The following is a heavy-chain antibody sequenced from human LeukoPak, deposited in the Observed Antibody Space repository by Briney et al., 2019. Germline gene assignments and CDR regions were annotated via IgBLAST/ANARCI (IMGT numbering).Heavy chain of an antibody. CDR2: VFHTGTA. Sequence: NPSETLSLTCSVSGASISRSTYYWGWLRQPPGKGLEWIGSVFHTGTAYYNPSLRSRVTISVDTSKNQFALKLSSVTAADTAVYYCTRNDVGDYGTWGQGTLVTVSS. D-gene: IGHD4-17*01. CDR3: TRNDVGDYGT. V-gene: IGHV4-39*01. CDR1: GASISRSTYY. J-gene: IGHJ5*02.